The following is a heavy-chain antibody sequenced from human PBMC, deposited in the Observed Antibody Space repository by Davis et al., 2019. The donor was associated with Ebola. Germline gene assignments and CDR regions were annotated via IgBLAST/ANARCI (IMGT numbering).Heavy chain of an antibody. CDR2: IYYSGST. CDR1: GGSISSYY. V-gene: IGHV4-59*08. J-gene: IGHJ4*02. Sequence: SETLSLTCTVSGGSISSYYWSWIRQPPGKGLEWIGYIYYSGSTNYNPSLKSRVTISVDTSKNQFSLKLSSVTAADTAVYYCARVGGYSGYDERVGLIDYWGQGTLVTVSS. D-gene: IGHD5-12*01. CDR3: ARVGGYSGYDERVGLIDY.